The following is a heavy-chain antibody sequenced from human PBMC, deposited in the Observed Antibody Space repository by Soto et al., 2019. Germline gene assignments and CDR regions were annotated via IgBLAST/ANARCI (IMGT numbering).Heavy chain of an antibody. Sequence: GGSLRLSCAASGFTFSSYSMNWVRQAPGKGLEWVSSISSSSSYIYYADSVKGRFTISRDNAKNSLYLQMNSLRAEDTAVYYCARGGGEYYDFWSGYYRIDAFDIWGQGTMVTVSS. CDR1: GFTFSSYS. V-gene: IGHV3-21*01. CDR3: ARGGGEYYDFWSGYYRIDAFDI. D-gene: IGHD3-3*01. J-gene: IGHJ3*02. CDR2: ISSSSSYI.